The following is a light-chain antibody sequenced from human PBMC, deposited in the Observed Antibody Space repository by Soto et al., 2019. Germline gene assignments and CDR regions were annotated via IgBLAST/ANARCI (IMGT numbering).Light chain of an antibody. CDR1: QTLSNSF. CDR2: DTS. J-gene: IGKJ5*01. V-gene: IGKV3-20*01. Sequence: EIVMTESPATLSVSLGDGATLSCRASQTLSNSFIAWYQQKPGQAPRLLIYDTSSRATGVPDRYSASGSGTDFTLTISRLEPEDFAVFFCQQYGTSEIIFGQGTRLEI. CDR3: QQYGTSEII.